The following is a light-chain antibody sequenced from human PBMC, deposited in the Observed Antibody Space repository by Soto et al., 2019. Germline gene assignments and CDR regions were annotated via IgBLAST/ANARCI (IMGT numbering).Light chain of an antibody. J-gene: IGKJ1*01. CDR2: GAS. Sequence: EIVLTQSPGTLSLSPGERATLSCRASQSVAGSYLAWYHQKPGQAPRLLIYGASSRATGTPDRFSGSGSGTDFTLTISRLEPEDFAVYYCQQYYSSPWTFGLGTKVDIK. CDR1: QSVAGSY. CDR3: QQYYSSPWT. V-gene: IGKV3-20*01.